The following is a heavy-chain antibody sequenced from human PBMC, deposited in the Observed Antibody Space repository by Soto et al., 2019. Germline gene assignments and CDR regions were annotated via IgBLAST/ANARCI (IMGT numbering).Heavy chain of an antibody. D-gene: IGHD6-19*01. J-gene: IGHJ4*02. CDR3: AKDGSGWYYDY. CDR1: GFTFSSYG. CDR2: ISYDGSNK. Sequence: GGSLRLSCAASGFTFSSYGMHWVRQAPGKGLEWVAVISYDGSNKYYADSVKGRFTISRDNSKNTLYLQMNSLRAEDTAVYYCAKDGSGWYYDYWGQGTLVTVSS. V-gene: IGHV3-30*18.